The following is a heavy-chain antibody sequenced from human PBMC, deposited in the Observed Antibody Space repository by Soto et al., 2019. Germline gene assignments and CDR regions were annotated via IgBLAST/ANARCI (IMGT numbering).Heavy chain of an antibody. CDR1: GFTVSSYA. CDR2: ISGSGGST. Sequence: GGSLRLSCAASGFTVSSYAMSWVRQAPGKGLEWVSAISGSGGSTYYADSVKGRFTISRDNSKNTLYLQMNSLRAEDTAVYYWAKHQGYCSSTSCPLKYYYYYYYMEVWGKGTTVTVSS. CDR3: AKHQGYCSSTSCPLKYYYYYYYMEV. J-gene: IGHJ6*03. V-gene: IGHV3-23*01. D-gene: IGHD2-2*01.